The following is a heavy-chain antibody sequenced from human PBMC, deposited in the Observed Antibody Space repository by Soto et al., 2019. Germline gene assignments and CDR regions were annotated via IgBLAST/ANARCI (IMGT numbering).Heavy chain of an antibody. V-gene: IGHV3-23*01. D-gene: IGHD3-10*01. J-gene: IGHJ4*02. CDR2: ISGSGGST. CDR1: GFTFSSYA. Sequence: PGGSLRLSCAASGFTFSSYAMSWVRQAPGKGLEWVSAISGSGGSTYYADSVKGRFTISRDNSKNTLYLQMNSLRAEDTAVYYCAKDGGAWFGRPIYNWGQGTLVTVSS. CDR3: AKDGGAWFGRPIYN.